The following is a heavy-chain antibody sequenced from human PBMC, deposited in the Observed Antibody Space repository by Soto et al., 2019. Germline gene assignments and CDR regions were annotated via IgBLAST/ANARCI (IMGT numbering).Heavy chain of an antibody. D-gene: IGHD4-17*01. V-gene: IGHV3-11*01. CDR2: ISNSGTTV. Sequence: QVQLVESGGGLVKPGGSLRLSCAASNFIFSDYYLSWIRQAPGKGLEWVSYISNSGTTVYYADSVKGRFTISRDNAKKSLYLQTNSLRAEHTAVYYCARDTLPTDFGLGWDVWGQGTTVTVSS. CDR3: ARDTLPTDFGLGWDV. J-gene: IGHJ6*02. CDR1: NFIFSDYY.